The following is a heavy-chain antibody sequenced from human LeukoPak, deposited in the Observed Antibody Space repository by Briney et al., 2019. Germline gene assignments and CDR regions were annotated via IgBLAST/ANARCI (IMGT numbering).Heavy chain of an antibody. Sequence: PSETLSLTCAVYGGSFSGYYWSWIRQPPGKGLEWIGEINHSGSTNYNPSLKSRVTISVDTSKNQFSLKLSSVTAADTAVYYCARHKLEGYGGNCFDYWGQGTLVTVSS. CDR2: INHSGST. V-gene: IGHV4-34*01. CDR3: ARHKLEGYGGNCFDY. CDR1: GGSFSGYY. J-gene: IGHJ4*02. D-gene: IGHD4-23*01.